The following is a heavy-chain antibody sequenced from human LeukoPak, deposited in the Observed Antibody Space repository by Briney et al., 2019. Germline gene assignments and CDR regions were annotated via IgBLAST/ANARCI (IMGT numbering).Heavy chain of an antibody. J-gene: IGHJ4*02. CDR2: TYSGGTT. V-gene: IGHV3-66*01. D-gene: IGHD6-13*01. CDR1: GFTVSSSY. CDR3: VRGVAAAGTTLDY. Sequence: GGSLRLSCAASGFTVSSSYMTWVRQAPGKGLEWVSVTYSGGTTYYADSVKGRFTISRDNSKNTLYLQMNSLRAEDTAVYYCVRGVAAAGTTLDYWGQGTLVTVSS.